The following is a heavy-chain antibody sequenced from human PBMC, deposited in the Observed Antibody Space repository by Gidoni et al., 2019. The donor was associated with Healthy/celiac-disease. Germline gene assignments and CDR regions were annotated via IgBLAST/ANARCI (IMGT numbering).Heavy chain of an antibody. V-gene: IGHV3-23*01. CDR1: GFTFSSYA. D-gene: IGHD3-9*01. CDR2: ISGSGGST. Sequence: EVQLLESGGGLVQPGGSLGLSCAASGFTFSSYAMSWVRRAPGKGLEWVSAISGSGGSTYYADSVKGRFTISRDNSKNTLYLQMNSLRAEDTAVYYCANEAGIHDILTGNNYFDYWGQGTLVTVSS. CDR3: ANEAGIHDILTGNNYFDY. J-gene: IGHJ4*02.